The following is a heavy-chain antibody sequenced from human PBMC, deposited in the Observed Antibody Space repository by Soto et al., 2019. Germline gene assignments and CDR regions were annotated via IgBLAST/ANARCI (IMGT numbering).Heavy chain of an antibody. J-gene: IGHJ4*02. V-gene: IGHV3-7*05. CDR3: AKDVR. Sequence: EVQLVESGGDLVQPGGSLRLSCAASGFTFSSHWMSWVRQAPGKGLEWVANIKGDGSEQYDVDSVKGRFTISRDNAKNSLYLQMNGLRVEDTALYYCAKDVRWGQGTLVTVSS. CDR1: GFTFSSHW. CDR2: IKGDGSEQ.